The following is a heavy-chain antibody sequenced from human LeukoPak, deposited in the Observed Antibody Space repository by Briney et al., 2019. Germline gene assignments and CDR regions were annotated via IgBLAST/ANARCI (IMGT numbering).Heavy chain of an antibody. D-gene: IGHD1-1*01. CDR3: ARERRAYYYYMDV. CDR1: VYTFTING. J-gene: IGHJ6*03. Sequence: ASVTVSFTSSVYTFTINGISLVRQAPGQGLEWMGWISAYNGNTNYAQKLQGRVTMPTETSTSTAYMELRSLRSDDTAVYYCARERRAYYYYMDVWGKGTTVTVSS. V-gene: IGHV1-18*01. CDR2: ISAYNGNT.